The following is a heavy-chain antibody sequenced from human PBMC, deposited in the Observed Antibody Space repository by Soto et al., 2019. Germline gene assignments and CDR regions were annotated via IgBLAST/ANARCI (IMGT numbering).Heavy chain of an antibody. CDR1: GFTFSSYG. D-gene: IGHD2-15*01. CDR2: IWYDGSNK. J-gene: IGHJ5*02. V-gene: IGHV3-33*01. Sequence: PGGSLRLSCAASGFTFSSYGMHWVRQAPGKGLEWVAVIWYDGSNKYYADSVKGRFTISRDNSKNTLYLQMNSLRAEDTAVYYCARDDYCSGGSCYSESFDPWGQGTLVTVSS. CDR3: ARDDYCSGGSCYSESFDP.